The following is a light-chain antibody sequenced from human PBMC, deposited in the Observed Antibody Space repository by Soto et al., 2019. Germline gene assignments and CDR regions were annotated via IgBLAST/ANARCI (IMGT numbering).Light chain of an antibody. CDR2: AAS. Sequence: IQMTQSPSSLSASVVDIVTITFLASQGISSYLAWYQQKPGKAPKLLIYAASTLQSGVPSRFSGSGSGTEFTLTISSLQPEDFATYYCQQLNSYPRTFGQGTRLENK. J-gene: IGKJ5*01. V-gene: IGKV1-9*01. CDR3: QQLNSYPRT. CDR1: QGISSY.